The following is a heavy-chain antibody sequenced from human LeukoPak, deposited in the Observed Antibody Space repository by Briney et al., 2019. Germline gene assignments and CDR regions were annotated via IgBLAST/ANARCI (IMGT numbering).Heavy chain of an antibody. V-gene: IGHV4-4*07. Sequence: KPSETLSLTCTVSGGSISYYYWSWIRQPAGGGLAWIGRIYISGSTNYNPSLKSRVTISIDKSNNQFFLKLNSVTAADTAVYYCARESPTYSSGWYKDFWGQGTLVTVSS. CDR2: IYISGST. CDR3: ARESPTYSSGWYKDF. J-gene: IGHJ4*02. D-gene: IGHD6-19*01. CDR1: GGSISYYY.